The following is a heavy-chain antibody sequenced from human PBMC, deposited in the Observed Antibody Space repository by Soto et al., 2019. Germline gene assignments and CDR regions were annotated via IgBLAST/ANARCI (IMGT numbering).Heavy chain of an antibody. J-gene: IGHJ6*02. V-gene: IGHV1-2*02. D-gene: IGHD3-10*02. CDR1: GYTFTAYH. CDR3: ARNMDYYYGRGSGNGHGV. CDR2: INPKFGDT. Sequence: QVRLVQSGAEVKEPGDSVRVSCEASGYTFTAYHIHWVRQAPGQGLEWMGWINPKFGDTGYAQDFQGRVSMTSDMSISKVYMELSRLTSDYTAIYYCARNMDYYYGRGSGNGHGVWGQGTTVTVFS.